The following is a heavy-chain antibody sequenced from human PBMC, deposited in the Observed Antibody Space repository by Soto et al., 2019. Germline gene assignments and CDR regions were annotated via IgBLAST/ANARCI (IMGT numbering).Heavy chain of an antibody. J-gene: IGHJ4*02. CDR3: ARGTPKGDYYDSSGYDY. Sequence: PSETLSLTCTVSGGSISCGDYYWGWIRQPPGKGLEWIGYIYYSGSTYYNPSLKSRVTISVDTSKNQFSLKLSSVTAADTAVYYCARGTPKGDYYDSSGYDYWGQGTLVTVSS. D-gene: IGHD3-22*01. CDR2: IYYSGST. CDR1: GGSISCGDYY. V-gene: IGHV4-30-4*01.